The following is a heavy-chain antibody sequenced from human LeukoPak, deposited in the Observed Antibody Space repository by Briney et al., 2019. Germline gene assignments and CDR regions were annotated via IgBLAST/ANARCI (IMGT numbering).Heavy chain of an antibody. Sequence: SETLSLTCTVSGGSISSSSYYWGGIRQPPGKGLEWIGSIYYSGSTYYNPSLKSRVTISVDTSKNQFSLKLSSVTAADTAVYYCARIAVAGTYFDYWGQGTLVTVSS. J-gene: IGHJ4*02. CDR1: GGSISSSSYY. V-gene: IGHV4-39*01. CDR2: IYYSGST. D-gene: IGHD6-19*01. CDR3: ARIAVAGTYFDY.